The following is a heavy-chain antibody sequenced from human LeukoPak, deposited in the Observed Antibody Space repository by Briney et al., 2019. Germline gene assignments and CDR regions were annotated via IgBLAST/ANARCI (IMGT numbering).Heavy chain of an antibody. CDR2: INPSGGST. CDR3: ARDLRSYYGSGPYGMDV. V-gene: IGHV1-46*01. CDR1: GYTFTSYY. Sequence: ASVKVSCKASGYTFTSYYMHWVRQAPGQGLEWMGIINPSGGSTSYAQKFQGRVTMTRDTSTSTVYMELSSLRSEDTAVYYCARDLRSYYGSGPYGMDVWGQGTTVTVSS. D-gene: IGHD3-10*01. J-gene: IGHJ6*02.